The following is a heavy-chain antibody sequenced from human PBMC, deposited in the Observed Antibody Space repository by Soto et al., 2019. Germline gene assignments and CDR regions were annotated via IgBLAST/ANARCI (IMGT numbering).Heavy chain of an antibody. CDR1: GFTFSSYA. V-gene: IGHV3-30-3*01. CDR3: ARGQWLAIPPGY. D-gene: IGHD6-19*01. Sequence: GGSLRLSCAASGFTFSSYAMHWVRQAPGKGLEWVAVISYDGSNKYYADSVKGRFTISRDNSKNTLYLQMNSLRAEDTAVYYCARGQWLAIPPGYWGQGTLVTVSS. J-gene: IGHJ4*02. CDR2: ISYDGSNK.